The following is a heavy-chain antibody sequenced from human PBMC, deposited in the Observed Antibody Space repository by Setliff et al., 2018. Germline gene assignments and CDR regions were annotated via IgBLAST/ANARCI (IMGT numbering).Heavy chain of an antibody. J-gene: IGHJ3*01. D-gene: IGHD3-22*01. Sequence: SETLSLTCAVYGGSFSTYYWNWIRQPPGKGLEWIGDINHSGSTNYNPSLKSRVTISVDTSKNQFSLKLRSVTAADTAVYYCASQRLSYYDNGAFPSDAFDLWGQGTMVTVSS. CDR1: GGSFSTYY. CDR2: INHSGST. V-gene: IGHV4-34*01. CDR3: ASQRLSYYDNGAFPSDAFDL.